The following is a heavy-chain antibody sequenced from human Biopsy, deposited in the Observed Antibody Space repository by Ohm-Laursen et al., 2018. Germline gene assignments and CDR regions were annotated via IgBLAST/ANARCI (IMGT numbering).Heavy chain of an antibody. Sequence: SDTLSLTCTVSGGSIGSFFWSWIRQPPGKGLEWIGYIYYSGSTNYNPSLRSRVTISVDRSKNQCSLELSSVTAADTAVYYCARVGAGAPSIDYFDYWGQGALVTVSS. CDR3: ARVGAGAPSIDYFDY. D-gene: IGHD1-26*01. CDR1: GGSIGSFF. J-gene: IGHJ4*02. V-gene: IGHV4-59*07. CDR2: IYYSGST.